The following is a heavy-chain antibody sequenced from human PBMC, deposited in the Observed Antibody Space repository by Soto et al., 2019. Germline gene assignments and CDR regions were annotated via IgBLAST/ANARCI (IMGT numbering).Heavy chain of an antibody. CDR1: GFTFSSYA. V-gene: IGHV3-23*01. CDR3: ARRGSGSYYDY. D-gene: IGHD1-26*01. J-gene: IGHJ4*02. Sequence: EVQLLESGGGLVQPGGSLRLSCAASGFTFSSYAMRWVRQAPGKGLEWVSAISGSGGSTYYEDSVKGRFTTSRENSKNTVYLQMNSLRGEDTAVYYCARRGSGSYYDYWGQGTLVTVS. CDR2: ISGSGGST.